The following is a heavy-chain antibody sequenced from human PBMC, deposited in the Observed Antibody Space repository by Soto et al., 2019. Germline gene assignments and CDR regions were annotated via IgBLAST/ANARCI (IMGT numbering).Heavy chain of an antibody. CDR1: GYTFTSYG. D-gene: IGHD2-2*01. Sequence: QVQLVQSGAEVKKPGASVKVSCKASGYTFTSYGISWVRQAPGQGLEWMGWISAYNGNTNYAQKLQGRVTMTTDTSKSTAYMELRSLRSDDTAVYYCARVRYQLLKSDWFDPWGQGTLVTVSS. V-gene: IGHV1-18*04. CDR2: ISAYNGNT. CDR3: ARVRYQLLKSDWFDP. J-gene: IGHJ5*02.